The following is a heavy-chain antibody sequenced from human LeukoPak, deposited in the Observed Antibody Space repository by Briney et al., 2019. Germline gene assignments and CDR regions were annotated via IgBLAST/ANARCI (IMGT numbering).Heavy chain of an antibody. CDR2: INSDGSST. Sequence: GGSLRLSCAASGFTFSSYWMHWVRQAPGKGLVWVSRINSDGSSTTYADPVKGRFTISRDNSKNTLYLQMNSLRAEDTAVYYCAKVGLEITMIVVVAYFDYWGQGTLVTVSS. D-gene: IGHD3-22*01. V-gene: IGHV3-74*01. J-gene: IGHJ4*02. CDR3: AKVGLEITMIVVVAYFDY. CDR1: GFTFSSYW.